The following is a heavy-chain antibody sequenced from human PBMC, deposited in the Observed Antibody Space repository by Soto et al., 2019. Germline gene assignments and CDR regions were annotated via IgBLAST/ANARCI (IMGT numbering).Heavy chain of an antibody. D-gene: IGHD2-8*01. CDR2: MNPNSGNT. Sequence: ASVKVSCKASGYTFTSYDINWVRQATGQGLEWMGWMNPNSGNTGYAQKFQGRVTMTRNTFISTAYMELSSLRSEDTAVYYCARWVSYQKYYFDYWGQGTLVTVSS. CDR3: ARWVSYQKYYFDY. CDR1: GYTFTSYD. J-gene: IGHJ4*02. V-gene: IGHV1-8*01.